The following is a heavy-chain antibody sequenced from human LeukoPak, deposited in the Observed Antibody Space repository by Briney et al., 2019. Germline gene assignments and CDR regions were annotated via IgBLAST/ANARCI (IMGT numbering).Heavy chain of an antibody. Sequence: GGSLRLSCAASGFTFSSYWMSWVRQAPGEGLEWVANIKQDGSEKYYVDSVKGRFTISRDNAKNSLYLQMNSLRAEDTAVYYCAREMATIASVDAFDIWGQGTMVTVSS. J-gene: IGHJ3*02. D-gene: IGHD5-24*01. CDR3: AREMATIASVDAFDI. CDR2: IKQDGSEK. V-gene: IGHV3-7*01. CDR1: GFTFSSYW.